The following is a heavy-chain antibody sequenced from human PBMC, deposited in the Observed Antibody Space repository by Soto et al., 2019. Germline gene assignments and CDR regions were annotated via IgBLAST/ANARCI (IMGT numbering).Heavy chain of an antibody. D-gene: IGHD2-8*01. CDR1: GYKFTTYV. J-gene: IGHJ1*01. V-gene: IGHV1-46*01. Sequence: ASVKVSCKASGYKFTTYVIHWVRQAPGQGLEWMGMIHPSGDTGYGQKFRGRVTMTIDTSTTTAYMELRNLTSEDTAIYFSVRGYCTTTPCSGDFQHWGQGTLVTVSS. CDR2: IHPSGDT. CDR3: VRGYCTTTPCSGDFQH.